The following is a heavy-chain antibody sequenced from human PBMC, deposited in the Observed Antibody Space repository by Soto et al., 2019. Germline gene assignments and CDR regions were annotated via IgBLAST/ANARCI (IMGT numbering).Heavy chain of an antibody. CDR2: IIPILGIA. Sequence: QVQLVQSGAEVKKPGSSVKVSCKASGGTFSSYTISWVRQAPGQGLEWMGRIIPILGIANYAQKFQGRVTLTADKSTSTAYMELSSLRSEDTAVYYCARAVTPSYYYDGMDVWGQGTTVTVSS. CDR3: ARAVTPSYYYDGMDV. CDR1: GGTFSSYT. V-gene: IGHV1-69*02. J-gene: IGHJ6*02. D-gene: IGHD4-17*01.